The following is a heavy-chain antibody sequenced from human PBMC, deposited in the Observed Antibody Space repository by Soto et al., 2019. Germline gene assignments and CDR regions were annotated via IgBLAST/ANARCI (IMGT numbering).Heavy chain of an antibody. J-gene: IGHJ4*01. V-gene: IGHV3-7*01. CDR1: GFTFSMYW. CDR3: ARVRVDEDTVATITALDY. CDR2: IKQDGSET. Sequence: GSLRLSCAASGFTFSMYWMTWVRQAPGKGLEWVANIKQDGSETYYVDSVRGRFTVSRDNPKKSLYLQMNSLRVEDTALYYCARVRVDEDTVATITALDYWGQGTLVTVSS. D-gene: IGHD5-12*01.